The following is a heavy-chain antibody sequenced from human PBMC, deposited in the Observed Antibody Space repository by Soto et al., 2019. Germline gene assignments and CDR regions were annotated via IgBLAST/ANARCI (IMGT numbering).Heavy chain of an antibody. J-gene: IGHJ3*02. Sequence: PGWSLRLSCAASGFTVSSYAMHLVRQAPGKGLEWVAVISYDGSNKYYADSVKGRFTISRDNSKNTLYLQMNSLRVEDTAVYYCARDWVAAAGPDAFDIWGEGTMVTV. CDR3: ARDWVAAAGPDAFDI. CDR2: ISYDGSNK. D-gene: IGHD6-13*01. CDR1: GFTVSSYA. V-gene: IGHV3-30-3*01.